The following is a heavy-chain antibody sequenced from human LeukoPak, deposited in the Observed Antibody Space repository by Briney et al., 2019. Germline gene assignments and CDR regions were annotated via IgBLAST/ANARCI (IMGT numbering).Heavy chain of an antibody. CDR2: ISYDGSNK. D-gene: IGHD3-22*01. CDR3: ARDARTVGITMIVVGFDY. Sequence: GESLRLSCVGSGFNVTTNNMYWVRQSPGKGLEWVAVISYDGSNKYYADSVKGRFTISRDNSKNTLYLQMNSLRAEDTAVYYCARDARTVGITMIVVGFDYWGQGTLVTVSS. V-gene: IGHV3-30*03. J-gene: IGHJ4*02. CDR1: GFNVTTNN.